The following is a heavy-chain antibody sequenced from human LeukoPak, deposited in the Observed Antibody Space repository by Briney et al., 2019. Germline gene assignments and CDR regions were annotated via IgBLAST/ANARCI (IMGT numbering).Heavy chain of an antibody. Sequence: ASVKVSCKASGYTFTSYYMHWVRQAPGQGLEWMGLINPSGGSTSYAQKFQGRVTMTRDMPTSTVYMELSSLRSEDTAVYYCARGIWAVAHMDVWGKGTTVTVSS. D-gene: IGHD6-19*01. J-gene: IGHJ6*03. CDR1: GYTFTSYY. CDR2: INPSGGST. CDR3: ARGIWAVAHMDV. V-gene: IGHV1-46*01.